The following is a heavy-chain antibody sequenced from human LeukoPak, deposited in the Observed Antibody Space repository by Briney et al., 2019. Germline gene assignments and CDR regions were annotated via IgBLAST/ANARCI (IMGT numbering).Heavy chain of an antibody. V-gene: IGHV3-7*01. J-gene: IGHJ4*02. CDR2: INQDGSEN. CDR1: GFTFNSYW. CDR3: ARGPLGYCSVTSCSFDS. D-gene: IGHD2-2*01. Sequence: GGSLRLSCAASGFTFNSYWRSWVRQAPGKGLEWVANINQDGSENYYLDSVKGRFTISRDNAKNSLYLQMNSLRAEDTAVYYCARGPLGYCSVTSCSFDSWGQGTLVTVSS.